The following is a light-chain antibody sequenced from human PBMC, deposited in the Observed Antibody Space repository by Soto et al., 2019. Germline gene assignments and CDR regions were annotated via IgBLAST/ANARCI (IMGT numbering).Light chain of an antibody. CDR2: AAS. CDR1: QGISSW. CDR3: QQANSFPLT. V-gene: IGKV1-12*01. Sequence: DIQMTQSPSSVSASVGDRVTITCRASQGISSWLAWYQQKPGKAPKLLIYAASRLQSGVQSRVSGSGCGTDVALTISSMQPEVFATYYCQQANSFPLTFGGETKVDIK. J-gene: IGKJ4*01.